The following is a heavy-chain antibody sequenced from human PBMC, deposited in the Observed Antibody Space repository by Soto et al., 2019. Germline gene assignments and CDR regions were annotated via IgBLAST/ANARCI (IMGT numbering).Heavy chain of an antibody. Sequence: EVQLLESGGGLVQPGGSLRISCAASGFTFSKYAMSWVRQAPGEGLEWVSGISGIGGSTYYADSVKSRFTISRDNSKNSLYLQMNSQRAEATAVYSCAKSYGGTRKLHYFDYWGQGTLVTVSS. V-gene: IGHV3-23*01. D-gene: IGHD2-15*01. CDR3: AKSYGGTRKLHYFDY. J-gene: IGHJ4*02. CDR2: ISGIGGST. CDR1: GFTFSKYA.